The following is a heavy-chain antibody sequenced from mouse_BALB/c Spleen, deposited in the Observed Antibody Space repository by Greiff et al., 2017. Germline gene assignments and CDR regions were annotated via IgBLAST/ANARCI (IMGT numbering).Heavy chain of an antibody. V-gene: IGHV2-6-7*01. D-gene: IGHD1-1*01. CDR2: IWGDGST. Sequence: QVQLQQSGPGLVAPSQSLSITCTVSGFSLTGYGVNWVRQPPGKGLEWLGMIWGDGSTDYNSALKSRLSISKDNSKSQVFLKMNSLQTDDTARYYCARTGGSSSFDYWGQGTTLTVSS. J-gene: IGHJ2*01. CDR1: GFSLTGYG. CDR3: ARTGGSSSFDY.